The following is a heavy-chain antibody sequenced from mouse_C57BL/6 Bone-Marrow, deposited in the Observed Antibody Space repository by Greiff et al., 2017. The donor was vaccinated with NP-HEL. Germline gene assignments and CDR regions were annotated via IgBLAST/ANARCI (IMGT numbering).Heavy chain of an antibody. J-gene: IGHJ3*01. CDR3: ARVGIYYGNYGD. D-gene: IGHD2-1*01. V-gene: IGHV3-6*01. Sequence: ESGPGLVKPSQSLSLTCSVTGYSITSGYYWNWIRQFPGNKLEWMGYISYDGSNNYNPSLKNRISITRDTSKNQFFLKLNSVTTEDTATYYCARVGIYYGNYGDWGQGTLVTVSA. CDR2: ISYDGSN. CDR1: GYSITSGYY.